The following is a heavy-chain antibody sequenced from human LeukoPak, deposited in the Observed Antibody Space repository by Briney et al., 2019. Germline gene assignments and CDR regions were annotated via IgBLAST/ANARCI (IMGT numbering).Heavy chain of an antibody. V-gene: IGHV4-34*01. J-gene: IGHJ6*03. CDR1: GRSFSVYY. Sequence: PSETLSLTCAVYGRSFSVYYWRWIRHPPGKGLECLGEIKHSGSTNYNTSRKSRVPIPVDTSKNQFSLKLSSVTAADTAVYYCARGRKDGYNYSYYYDYYMYVWGKGTTVTVSS. CDR3: ARGRKDGYNYSYYYDYYMYV. CDR2: IKHSGST. D-gene: IGHD5-24*01.